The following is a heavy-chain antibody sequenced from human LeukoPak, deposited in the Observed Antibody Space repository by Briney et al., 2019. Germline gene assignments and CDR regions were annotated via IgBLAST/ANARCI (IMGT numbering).Heavy chain of an antibody. CDR2: INWNGDST. Sequence: AGGSLRLSCAASGFTFDDYGMIWVRQAPGKGLEWVSGINWNGDSTGYADSVKGRFTISRDNSKNTLYLQMNSLRAEDTAVYYCAKRRYSYGLIDYWGQGTLVTVSS. CDR3: AKRRYSYGLIDY. CDR1: GFTFDDYG. J-gene: IGHJ4*02. D-gene: IGHD5-18*01. V-gene: IGHV3-20*04.